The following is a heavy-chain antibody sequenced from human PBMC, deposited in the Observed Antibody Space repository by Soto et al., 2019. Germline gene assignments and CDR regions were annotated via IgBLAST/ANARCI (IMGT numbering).Heavy chain of an antibody. J-gene: IGHJ4*02. Sequence: SGPTLVNPTQTLTLTCTFSGFSLSTSGVGVGWISQPPGKALEWLALIYWDDDKRYSPSLKSRLTITKDTSKNQVVLTMTNMDPVDTATYFCAHSSYCGGDCSAPDFDYWGQGTLVTVSS. D-gene: IGHD2-21*01. CDR3: AHSSYCGGDCSAPDFDY. CDR1: GFSLSTSGVG. CDR2: IYWDDDK. V-gene: IGHV2-5*02.